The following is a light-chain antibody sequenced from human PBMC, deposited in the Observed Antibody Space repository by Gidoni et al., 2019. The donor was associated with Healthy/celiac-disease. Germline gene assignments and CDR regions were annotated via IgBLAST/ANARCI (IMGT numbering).Light chain of an antibody. J-gene: IGKJ4*01. Sequence: IVITQAPYSLAVSLGERATINCKSSQSVLYSSNNKNYLAWYQQKPGQPPKLLIYWASTRGSGVPDRVSGSGSGTDFTLPISSLQAEDVAVYYCQQYYSTQITYGGGTKVEIK. CDR1: QSVLYSSNNKNY. CDR2: WAS. CDR3: QQYYSTQIT. V-gene: IGKV4-1*01.